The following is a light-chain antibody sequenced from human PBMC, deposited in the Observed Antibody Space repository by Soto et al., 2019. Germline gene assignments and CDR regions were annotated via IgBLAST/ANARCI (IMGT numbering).Light chain of an antibody. Sequence: SVLTQPASVSGSPGQSITISCTGTSSDIGYYNYVSWYQQYPGKAPKLIIYEVSNRPSGVSNRFSGSKSANTASLTISGLQAEDEADYHCSSYKTGSTVVFGTGTKVTVL. CDR3: SSYKTGSTVV. V-gene: IGLV2-14*01. J-gene: IGLJ1*01. CDR2: EVS. CDR1: SSDIGYYNY.